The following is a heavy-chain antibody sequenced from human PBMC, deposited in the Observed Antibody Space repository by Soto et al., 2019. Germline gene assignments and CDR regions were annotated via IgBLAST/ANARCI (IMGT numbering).Heavy chain of an antibody. D-gene: IGHD3-10*01. CDR2: IYPGDSDT. Sequence: PGESLKISCKGSGGSFTSYWIGWVRQMPGKGLEWMGIIYPGDSDTRYSPSFQGQVTISADKSISTAYLQWSSLKASDTAMYYCARSSGWFRTYYYYYGMDVWGQGTTVTVSS. CDR1: GGSFTSYW. V-gene: IGHV5-51*01. CDR3: ARSSGWFRTYYYYYGMDV. J-gene: IGHJ6*02.